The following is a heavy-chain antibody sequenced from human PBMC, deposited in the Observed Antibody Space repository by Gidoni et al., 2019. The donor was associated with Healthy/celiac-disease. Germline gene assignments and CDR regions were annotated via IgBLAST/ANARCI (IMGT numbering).Heavy chain of an antibody. CDR1: GFSLSNAIMG. D-gene: IGHD3-10*02. Sequence: QFTLKASGPVLVKPTETLTLTCTVSGFSLSNAIMGVSWIRQPPGKALEWLAHIFSNDEKSYSTSLKSRLTISKDTSKSQVVLTMTNMDPVDTATYYCARNVRVRIGGMDVWGQGTTVTVSS. J-gene: IGHJ6*02. CDR3: ARNVRVRIGGMDV. CDR2: IFSNDEK. V-gene: IGHV2-26*01.